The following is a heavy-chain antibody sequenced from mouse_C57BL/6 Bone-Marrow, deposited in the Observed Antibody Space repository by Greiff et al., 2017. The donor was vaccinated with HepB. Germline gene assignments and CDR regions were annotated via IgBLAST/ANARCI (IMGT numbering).Heavy chain of an antibody. V-gene: IGHV5-4*01. CDR2: ISDGGSYT. D-gene: IGHD1-1*01. CDR1: GFTFSSYA. J-gene: IGHJ1*03. CDR3: ARDLFITTVVATLDFDV. Sequence: EVQLVESGGGLVKPGGSLKLSCAASGFTFSSYAMSWVRQTPEKRLEWVATISDGGSYTYYPDNVKGRFTISRDNAKNNLYLQMSHLKSEDTAMYYCARDLFITTVVATLDFDVWGTGTTVTVSS.